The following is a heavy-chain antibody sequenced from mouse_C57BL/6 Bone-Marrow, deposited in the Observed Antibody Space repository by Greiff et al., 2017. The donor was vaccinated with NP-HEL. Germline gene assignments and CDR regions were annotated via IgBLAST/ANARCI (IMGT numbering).Heavy chain of an antibody. CDR2: INPNYGTT. CDR1: GYSFTDYN. J-gene: IGHJ2*01. D-gene: IGHD1-1*01. CDR3: AILYYYGSRGSYYFDY. V-gene: IGHV1-39*01. Sequence: EVQLQQSGPELVKPGASVKISCKASGYSFTDYNMNWVKQSNGKSLEWIGVINPNYGTTSYNQKFNGKATLTVDPSSSTAYMQLNSLTSEDSADYYGAILYYYGSRGSYYFDYWGQGTTLTVAS.